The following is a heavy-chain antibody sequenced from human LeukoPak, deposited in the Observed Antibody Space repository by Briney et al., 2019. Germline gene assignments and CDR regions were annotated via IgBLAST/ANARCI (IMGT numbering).Heavy chain of an antibody. CDR1: GYTFTSYG. J-gene: IGHJ3*02. Sequence: GASVKVSCKASGYTFTSYGISWVRQAPGQGLEWMGWISAYNGNTNYAQKLQGRVTMTTDTSTSTAYMEPRSLRSDDTAVYYCARRCSGGSCYRGVAFDIWGQGTMVTVSS. D-gene: IGHD2-15*01. CDR3: ARRCSGGSCYRGVAFDI. V-gene: IGHV1-18*01. CDR2: ISAYNGNT.